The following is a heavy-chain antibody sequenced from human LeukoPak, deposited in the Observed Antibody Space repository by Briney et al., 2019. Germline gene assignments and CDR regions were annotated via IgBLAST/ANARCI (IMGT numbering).Heavy chain of an antibody. J-gene: IGHJ4*02. Sequence: GGSLRLSCAASGFTFSSYAMNWVRQAPGKGLEWVSGLSASDGSTYNADSVKGRFTISRDISTNTLFLQMNSLRAEDTAVYYCARASYDSSGHHNFDYWGQGTLVTVSS. CDR2: LSASDGST. CDR3: ARASYDSSGHHNFDY. V-gene: IGHV3-23*01. D-gene: IGHD3-22*01. CDR1: GFTFSSYA.